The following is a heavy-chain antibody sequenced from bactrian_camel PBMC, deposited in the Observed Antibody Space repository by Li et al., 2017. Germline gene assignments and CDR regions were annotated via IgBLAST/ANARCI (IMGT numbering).Heavy chain of an antibody. CDR2: INNGGGST. D-gene: IGHD3*01. CDR1: GNTVSRHC. J-gene: IGHJ6*01. V-gene: IGHV3S1*01. Sequence: HVQLVESGGGSVQAGGSLRLSCAASGNTVSRHCMGWFRQAPGKGLEWVSRINNGGGSTYYADSLKGRFTISRDNAKNTLYLQLNSLQTEDTAMYYCAKCSNGAWSLSGSWGQGTQVTVS. CDR3: AKCSNGAWSLSGS.